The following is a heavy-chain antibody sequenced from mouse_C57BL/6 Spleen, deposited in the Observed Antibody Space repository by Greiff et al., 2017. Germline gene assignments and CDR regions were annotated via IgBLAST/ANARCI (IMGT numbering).Heavy chain of an antibody. CDR1: GYTFTSYW. V-gene: IGHV1-59*01. Sequence: VQLQQPGAELVRPGTSVKLSCKASGYTFTSYWMHWVKPRPGQGLEWIGVLDPSDSYTNYNQKFKGKATLTVDTSSSTASMQLSRLTSEDAAVYFWARNDGSGYVGGDFDYWGQGTTLTVSS. D-gene: IGHD3-2*02. CDR3: ARNDGSGYVGGDFDY. CDR2: LDPSDSYT. J-gene: IGHJ2*01.